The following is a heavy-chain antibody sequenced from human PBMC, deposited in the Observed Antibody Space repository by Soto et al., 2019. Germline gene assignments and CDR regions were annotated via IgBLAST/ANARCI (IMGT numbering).Heavy chain of an antibody. Sequence: ASVKVSCKASGYTFTGYYMHWVRQAPGQGLEWMGWINPNSGGTNYAQKFQGWVTMTRDTSISTAYMELSRLRSDDTAVYYCARSTTPPDYYYYYMDVWGKGTTVTVS. CDR2: INPNSGGT. CDR1: GYTFTGYY. V-gene: IGHV1-2*04. J-gene: IGHJ6*03. CDR3: ARSTTPPDYYYYYMDV.